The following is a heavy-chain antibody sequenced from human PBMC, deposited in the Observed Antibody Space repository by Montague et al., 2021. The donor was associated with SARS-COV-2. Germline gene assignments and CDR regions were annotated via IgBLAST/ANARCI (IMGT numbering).Heavy chain of an antibody. V-gene: IGHV2-70*11. CDR3: ARVTAGIVAYDY. Sequence: PALVKPTKTLTLTCTFSGFSLSTSGLCVSWIRQPPGKALEWLARIDWDDDKYYSTSLKTRLTISKDTSKNQVVLTVTNMDPVDTATYYCARVTAGIVAYDYWGQGTLVTVSS. D-gene: IGHD5-12*01. J-gene: IGHJ4*02. CDR2: IDWDDDK. CDR1: GFSLSTSGLC.